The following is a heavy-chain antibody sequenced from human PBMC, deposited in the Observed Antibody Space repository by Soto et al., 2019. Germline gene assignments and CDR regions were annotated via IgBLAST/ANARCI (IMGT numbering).Heavy chain of an antibody. Sequence: GGSLRLSCAASGFTFSSYAMHWVRQAPGKGLEWVAVISYDGSNKYYADSVKGRFTISRDNSKNTLYLQMNSLRAEDTAVYYCASSVRGWYYFDYWGQGTLVTVSS. CDR3: ASSVRGWYYFDY. D-gene: IGHD6-19*01. V-gene: IGHV3-30-3*01. CDR2: ISYDGSNK. CDR1: GFTFSSYA. J-gene: IGHJ4*02.